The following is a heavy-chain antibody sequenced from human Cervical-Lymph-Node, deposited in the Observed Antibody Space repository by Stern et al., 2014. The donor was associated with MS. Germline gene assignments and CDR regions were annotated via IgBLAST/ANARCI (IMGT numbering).Heavy chain of an antibody. CDR1: GFTFSSYA. Sequence: VQLVESGGGVVQPGRSLRLSCAASGFTFSSYAMHWVRQAPGKGLEWVAVISYDGSNKYYADSVKGRFTISRDNSKNTLYLQMNSLRAEDTAVYYCARAGVLRFLEWPRFDYWGQGTLVTVSS. CDR3: ARAGVLRFLEWPRFDY. D-gene: IGHD3-3*01. J-gene: IGHJ4*02. CDR2: ISYDGSNK. V-gene: IGHV3-30*01.